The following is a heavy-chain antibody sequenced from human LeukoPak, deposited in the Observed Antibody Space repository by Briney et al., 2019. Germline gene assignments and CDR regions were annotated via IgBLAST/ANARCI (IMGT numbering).Heavy chain of an antibody. V-gene: IGHV1-8*03. CDR1: GYTFTSYG. CDR3: ARTGPGIVLMVY. CDR2: MNPNSGNT. Sequence: ASVKVSCKASGYTFTSYGISWVRQATGQGLEWMGWMNPNSGNTGYAQKFQGRVTITRNTSISTAYMELSSLRSEDTAVYYCARTGPGIVLMVYWGQGTLVTVSS. D-gene: IGHD2-8*01. J-gene: IGHJ4*02.